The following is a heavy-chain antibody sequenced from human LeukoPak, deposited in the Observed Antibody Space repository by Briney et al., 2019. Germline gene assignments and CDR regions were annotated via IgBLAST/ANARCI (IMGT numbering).Heavy chain of an antibody. CDR2: IYYSGST. Sequence: SETLSLTCTVSGGSISSYYWSWIRQPPGKGLEWIGYIYYSGSTNYNPSLKSRVTVSVDTSKNQFSLKLSSVTAADTAVYYCARHPNYYDSSGYYYEGWGQGTLVTVSS. D-gene: IGHD3-22*01. V-gene: IGHV4-59*08. CDR1: GGSISSYY. J-gene: IGHJ4*02. CDR3: ARHPNYYDSSGYYYEG.